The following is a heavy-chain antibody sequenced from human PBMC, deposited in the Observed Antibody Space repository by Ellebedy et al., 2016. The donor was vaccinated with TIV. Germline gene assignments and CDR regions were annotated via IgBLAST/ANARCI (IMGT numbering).Heavy chain of an antibody. D-gene: IGHD6-19*01. CDR2: IKQDGSEK. J-gene: IGHJ4*02. V-gene: IGHV3-7*03. CDR3: ARDRVGWYDY. CDR1: GFTFSRYD. Sequence: GESLKISCAASGFTFSRYDIHWVRQAPGKGLEWLANIKQDGSEKRYVDSVKGRFSISRDNTKNSFFLQMNSLRVEDTAVYYCARDRVGWYDYWGQGTLVTVSS.